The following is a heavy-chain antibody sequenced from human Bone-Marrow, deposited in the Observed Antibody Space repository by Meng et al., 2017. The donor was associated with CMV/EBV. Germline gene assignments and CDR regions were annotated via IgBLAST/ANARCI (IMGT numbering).Heavy chain of an antibody. J-gene: IGHJ4*02. CDR1: GGSIRNYY. CDR3: ARAPNWRIVAFPFDS. D-gene: IGHD2/OR15-2a*01. V-gene: IGHV4-59*12. Sequence: SGGSIRNYYWSWIRQTPGKRLEWVGHIHYTGTTSYNPSLRSRVTISVDSSKNLFSLKLTSVAAADTAVYYCARAPNWRIVAFPFDSWGQGTLVTVSS. CDR2: IHYTGTT.